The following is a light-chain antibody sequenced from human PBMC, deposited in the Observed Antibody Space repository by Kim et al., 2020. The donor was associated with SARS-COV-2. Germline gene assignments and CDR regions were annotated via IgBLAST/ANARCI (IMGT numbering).Light chain of an antibody. J-gene: IGKJ4*01. CDR3: LQHNSYPRT. CDR1: QGIRND. CDR2: AAS. V-gene: IGKV1-17*01. Sequence: ASVEDRVTLSCRASQGIRNDLAWYQQKPGKAPKRLFYAASSLESGVPSRFSGSGSETEFILTISSLQREDFATYYCLQHNSYPRTFGGRTKGYIK.